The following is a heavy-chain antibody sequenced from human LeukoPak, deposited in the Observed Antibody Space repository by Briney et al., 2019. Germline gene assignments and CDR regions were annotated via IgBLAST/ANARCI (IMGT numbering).Heavy chain of an antibody. CDR3: ARGESYYDFWSGHPPGWFDP. CDR2: NNHSGST. D-gene: IGHD3-3*01. CDR1: GGSFSGYY. J-gene: IGHJ5*02. V-gene: IGHV4-34*01. Sequence: SETLSLTCAVYGGSFSGYYWSWIRQPPGKGLEWIGENNHSGSTNYNPSLKSRVTISVDTSKNQFSLKLSSVTAADTAVYYCARGESYYDFWSGHPPGWFDPWGQGTLVTVSS.